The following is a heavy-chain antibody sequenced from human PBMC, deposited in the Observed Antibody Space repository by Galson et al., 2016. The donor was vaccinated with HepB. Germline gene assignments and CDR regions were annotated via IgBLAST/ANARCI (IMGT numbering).Heavy chain of an antibody. CDR2: IHHIGST. V-gene: IGHV4-34*01. Sequence: ETLSLTCAVYGGSFSDYYWSWIRQPPGKGVEWVGEIHHIGSTNYNPSLQSRVTISRDTSKNPFSLNLSSVTAADPAVYYWARAPGISIFGVVIMGSWYFDLWGRGTLVTVSS. D-gene: IGHD3-3*01. J-gene: IGHJ2*01. CDR3: ARAPGISIFGVVIMGSWYFDL. CDR1: GGSFSDYY.